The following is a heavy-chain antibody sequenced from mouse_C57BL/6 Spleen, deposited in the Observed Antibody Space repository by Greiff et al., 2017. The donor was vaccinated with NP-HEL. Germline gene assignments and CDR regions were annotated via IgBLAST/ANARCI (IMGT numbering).Heavy chain of an antibody. Sequence: EVQLQESAGGLVQPGSSLKLSCTASGFTFSDYSMAWVRQVPEKGLEWVANINYDGSSTYYLDSLKSRFIISRDNAKNILYLQMSSLKSEDTATYYCAREGSYYFDDWGQGTTRTVSS. CDR2: INYDGSST. J-gene: IGHJ2*01. CDR3: AREGSYYFDD. V-gene: IGHV5-16*01. D-gene: IGHD3-1*01. CDR1: GFTFSDYS.